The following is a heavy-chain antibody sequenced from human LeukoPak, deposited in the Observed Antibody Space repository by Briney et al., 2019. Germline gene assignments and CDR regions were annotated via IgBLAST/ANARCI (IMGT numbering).Heavy chain of an antibody. CDR2: VSNDGTKK. J-gene: IGHJ4*02. CDR1: GFTFSAYG. V-gene: IGHV3-30*03. Sequence: GRSLRLSCAASGFTFSAYGMHWVRQAPGKGLEWVAVVSNDGTKKDYADSVKGRFIISRDDSKNTLYLQMNSLRAEDTAVYYCSRIPVTGATSLDYWGQGTLVTVSS. CDR3: SRIPVTGATSLDY. D-gene: IGHD1-20*01.